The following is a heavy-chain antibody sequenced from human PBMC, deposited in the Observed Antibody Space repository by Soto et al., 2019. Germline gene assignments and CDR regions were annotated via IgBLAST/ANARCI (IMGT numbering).Heavy chain of an antibody. CDR2: INYSGST. D-gene: IGHD3-10*01. Sequence: SETLFLTCNVAGGSISSYYWSWTRQPPGKVLEWIGEINYSGSTNYNPSLKSRVTISVDTSKNQFSLKLSSVTAADTAVYYCARGHGYGSGRDYYYYGMDVWGQGTTVTVSS. V-gene: IGHV4-34*01. CDR3: ARGHGYGSGRDYYYYGMDV. CDR1: GGSISSYY. J-gene: IGHJ6*02.